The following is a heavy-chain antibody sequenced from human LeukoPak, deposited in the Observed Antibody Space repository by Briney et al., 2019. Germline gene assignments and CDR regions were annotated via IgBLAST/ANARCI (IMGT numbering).Heavy chain of an antibody. CDR2: IHYSGST. CDR3: ARGDWYFDL. V-gene: IGHV4-39*01. J-gene: IGHJ2*01. Sequence: SETLSLTCSVSGGSISSSPYYWGWIRQPPGKGLEWIGTIHYSGSTYYNPSLKSRVTISVDTSKNQFSLKLSSVTAAGTAVYYCARGDWYFDLWGRGTLVTVSS. CDR1: GGSISSSPYY.